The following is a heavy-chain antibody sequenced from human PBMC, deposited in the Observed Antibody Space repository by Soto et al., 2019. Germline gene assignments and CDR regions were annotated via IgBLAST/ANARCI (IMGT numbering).Heavy chain of an antibody. CDR1: GFTFSDYY. Sequence: PGGSLRLSCAASGFTFSDYYMSWIRQAPGKGLEWVSYISSSSIYTNYADSVKGRFTISRDNAKNSLYLQMNSLRAEDTAVYYCPSNPGTAMVTYFDYWGQGSLVTVSS. V-gene: IGHV3-11*06. D-gene: IGHD5-18*01. CDR3: PSNPGTAMVTYFDY. J-gene: IGHJ4*02. CDR2: ISSSSIYT.